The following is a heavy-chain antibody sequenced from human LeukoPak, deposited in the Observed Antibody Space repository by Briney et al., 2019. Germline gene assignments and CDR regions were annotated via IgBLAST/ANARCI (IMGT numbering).Heavy chain of an antibody. CDR3: ARDNYYGSGSNY. D-gene: IGHD3-10*01. V-gene: IGHV1-2*02. J-gene: IGHJ4*02. Sequence: ASVKVSCKASGYTFTGYYMHWVRQAPGQGLEWMGWINPNSGGTTYAQKFQGRVTMTRDTSISTAYMELSGLRSDDTAVYYCARDNYYGSGSNYWGQGTLVTVSS. CDR2: INPNSGGT. CDR1: GYTFTGYY.